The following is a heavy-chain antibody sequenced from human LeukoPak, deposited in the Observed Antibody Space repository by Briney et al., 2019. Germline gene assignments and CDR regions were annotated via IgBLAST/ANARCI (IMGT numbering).Heavy chain of an antibody. V-gene: IGHV1-2*06. CDR2: INPNSGGT. Sequence: ASVKVSCKASGYTFTGYYMHWVRQAPGQGLEWMGRINPNSGGTNYAQKFQGRVTMTRDTSIGTAYMELSRLRSDDTAVYYCARDPVYGDYAFDYWGQGTLVTVSS. CDR3: ARDPVYGDYAFDY. D-gene: IGHD4-17*01. J-gene: IGHJ4*02. CDR1: GYTFTGYY.